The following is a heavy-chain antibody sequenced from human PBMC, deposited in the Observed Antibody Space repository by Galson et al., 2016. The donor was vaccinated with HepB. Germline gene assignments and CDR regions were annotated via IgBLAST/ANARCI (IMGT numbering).Heavy chain of an antibody. V-gene: IGHV3-30*04. CDR3: ARDPTWGAPDYFDY. Sequence: SLRLSCAASGFNFNNFPMHWVRQAPGKGLEWVSVISHDGDTKWYADSVKGRFTISRDGSRNTVHLQMNGLRAEDTAVYYCARDPTWGAPDYFDYWGQGTLVTVSS. D-gene: IGHD1-26*01. CDR1: GFNFNNFP. J-gene: IGHJ4*02. CDR2: ISHDGDTK.